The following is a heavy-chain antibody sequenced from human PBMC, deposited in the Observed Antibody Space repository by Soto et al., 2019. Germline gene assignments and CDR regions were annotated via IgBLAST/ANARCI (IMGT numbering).Heavy chain of an antibody. CDR3: EWAERYLDYYGMDV. CDR1: GGSFSGYY. V-gene: IGHV4-34*01. J-gene: IGHJ6*02. CDR2: INHSGST. D-gene: IGHD1-26*01. Sequence: SETLSLTCAVYGGSFSGYYWSWIRQPPGKGLEWIGEINHSGSTNYNPSIKSRVTISVETSKNQLPLQLSSVTAADTAVYYCEWAERYLDYYGMDVWGPPTAPTVSS.